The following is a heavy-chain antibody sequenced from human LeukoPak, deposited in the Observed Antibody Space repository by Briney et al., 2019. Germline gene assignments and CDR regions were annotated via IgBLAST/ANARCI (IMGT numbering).Heavy chain of an antibody. D-gene: IGHD6-13*01. CDR3: ARDRSNRWPTWAMDV. V-gene: IGHV1-2*02. Sequence: ASVKVSCKASGYTFTDYHMHWVRQAPGQGLEWMGWINPHSGGTNYEQRFQGRVTMTRDTSFSTAYMELTRLTSDDTAAYYCARDRSNRWPTWAMDVWGQGTAVTVSS. J-gene: IGHJ6*02. CDR2: INPHSGGT. CDR1: GYTFTDYH.